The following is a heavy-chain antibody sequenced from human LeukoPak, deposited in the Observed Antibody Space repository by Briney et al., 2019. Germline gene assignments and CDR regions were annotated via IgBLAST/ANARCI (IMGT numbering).Heavy chain of an antibody. CDR1: GFTFSSDM. CDR2: VSTGSNYI. D-gene: IGHD3-3*01. V-gene: IGHV3-21*01. J-gene: IGHJ3*02. CDR3: ARVFRPSLTVFIIRGAFDI. Sequence: GGYLRLSFTAPGFTFSSDMWDRVGKNPGRVVEWVASVSTGSNYIYYVDSVKGRFTISKDNDKNSLYLQMNSLRVEDTAVYYCARVFRPSLTVFIIRGAFDIWGQGTMVTVSS.